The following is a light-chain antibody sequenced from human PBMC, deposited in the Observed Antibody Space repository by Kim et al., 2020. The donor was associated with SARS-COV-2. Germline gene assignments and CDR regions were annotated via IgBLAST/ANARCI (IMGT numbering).Light chain of an antibody. J-gene: IGLJ2*01. Sequence: APGKAARNSCGGNNIGSKSVPWYQQKPGPAPVLVIYYDSDRPSGIPERFSGSNSGNTATLTISRVEAGDEADYYCQVWDSSSDHLVFGGGTQLTVL. CDR1: NIGSKS. V-gene: IGLV3-21*04. CDR3: QVWDSSSDHLV. CDR2: YDS.